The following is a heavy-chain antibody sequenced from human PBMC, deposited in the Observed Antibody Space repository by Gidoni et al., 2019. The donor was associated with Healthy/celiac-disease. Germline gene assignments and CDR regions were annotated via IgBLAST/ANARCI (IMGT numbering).Heavy chain of an antibody. Sequence: QVQLQQWGAGLLKPSETLSLTCAVYGGSFSGYYWSWIRQPQGKGLEWIGEINHSGTTNYNPSLKSRVTISVDTSKNQFSLKLSSVTAADTAVYYCARGRGPGSNWGQGTLVTVSS. CDR2: INHSGTT. CDR3: ARGRGPGSN. CDR1: GGSFSGYY. J-gene: IGHJ4*02. V-gene: IGHV4-34*01.